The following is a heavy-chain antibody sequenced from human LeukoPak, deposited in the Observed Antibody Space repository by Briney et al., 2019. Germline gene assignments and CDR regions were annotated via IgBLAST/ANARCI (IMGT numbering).Heavy chain of an antibody. J-gene: IGHJ4*02. V-gene: IGHV3-23*01. CDR2: ITKYDGRV. Sequence: PGGSLRLSCAVSGFGVHTFAMSWVRLTPGKGLEWLASITKYDGRVYYADSVRGRFSISRDTSQNELYLQMNGLRADDSAMYFCAKDHSADGWPTFEYWGWGTLVTVSS. CDR3: AKDHSADGWPTFEY. D-gene: IGHD5-24*01. CDR1: GFGVHTFA.